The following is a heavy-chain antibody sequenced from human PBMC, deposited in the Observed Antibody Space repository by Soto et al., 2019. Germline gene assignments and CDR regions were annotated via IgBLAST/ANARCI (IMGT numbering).Heavy chain of an antibody. D-gene: IGHD3-16*02. CDR3: AKDFYLGELSFLGGAFDI. CDR1: GFTFDDYA. J-gene: IGHJ3*02. Sequence: GGSLRISCAASGFTFDDYAMHWVRQAPGKGLEWVSGISWNSGSIGYADSVKGRFTISRDNAKNSLYLQMNSLRAEDTALYYCAKDFYLGELSFLGGAFDICGKGTLVTVSS. V-gene: IGHV3-9*01. CDR2: ISWNSGSI.